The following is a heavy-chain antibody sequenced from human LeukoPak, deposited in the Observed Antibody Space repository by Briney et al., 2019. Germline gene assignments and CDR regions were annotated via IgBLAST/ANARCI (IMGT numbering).Heavy chain of an antibody. D-gene: IGHD1-26*01. Sequence: GGSLRLSCEASGVTISSQAMSWVRQAPGKELEWVSVIGSGGNTYYADSVRGRFTISRDNSKNTLYLQMNSLRAEDTAVYYCARDLRGRGLDYWGQGTLVTVSS. CDR1: GVTISSQA. J-gene: IGHJ4*02. V-gene: IGHV3-66*01. CDR3: ARDLRGRGLDY. CDR2: IGSGGNT.